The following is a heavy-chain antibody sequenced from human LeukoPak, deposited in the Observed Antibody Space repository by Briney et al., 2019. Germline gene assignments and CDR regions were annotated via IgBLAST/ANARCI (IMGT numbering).Heavy chain of an antibody. CDR3: ARDLAFPGSYGSAEFYFDF. CDR2: IIPIFGTA. Sequence: SVKVSCKASGGTFSSYAISWVRQAPGQGLEWMGGIIPIFGTANYAQKFQGRVTITTDESTNTAYMELRSLTSDDTAVYYCARDLAFPGSYGSAEFYFDFWGQGALVTVSS. V-gene: IGHV1-69*05. J-gene: IGHJ4*02. D-gene: IGHD1-26*01. CDR1: GGTFSSYA.